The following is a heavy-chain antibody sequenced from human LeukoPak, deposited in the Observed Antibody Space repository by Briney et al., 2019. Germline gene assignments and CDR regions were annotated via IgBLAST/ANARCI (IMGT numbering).Heavy chain of an antibody. CDR3: ASSITIFGVVTTDTFDY. D-gene: IGHD3-3*01. CDR1: GYTFTSYD. V-gene: IGHV1-8*01. Sequence: ASVKVSCKASGYTFTSYDINWVRQATGQGLEWMGWMNPNSGNTGYAQKFQGRVTMTRNTSISTAYMELSSLRSEDTVVYYCASSITIFGVVTTDTFDYWGQGTLVTVSS. J-gene: IGHJ4*02. CDR2: MNPNSGNT.